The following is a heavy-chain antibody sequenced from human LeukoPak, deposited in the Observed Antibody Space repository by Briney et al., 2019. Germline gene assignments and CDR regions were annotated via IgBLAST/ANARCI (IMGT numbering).Heavy chain of an antibody. CDR2: ISYDGSNK. D-gene: IGHD1-26*01. Sequence: PGGSLRLPCAASGFTFSSYAMHWVRQAPGKGLEWVAVISYDGSNKYYADSVKGRFTISRDNSKNTLYLQMNSLRAEDTAVYYCASNGGIVGATHIRNWGQGTLVTVSS. V-gene: IGHV3-30*04. CDR3: ASNGGIVGATHIRN. CDR1: GFTFSSYA. J-gene: IGHJ4*02.